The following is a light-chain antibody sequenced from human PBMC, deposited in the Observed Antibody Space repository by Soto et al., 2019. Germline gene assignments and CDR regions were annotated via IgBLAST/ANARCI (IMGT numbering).Light chain of an antibody. CDR2: DSS. V-gene: IGKV3-15*01. Sequence: EIVMTQSPATLSVSPGERATLSCRSSQSVSSNLAWYQQKPGQAPRLLIYDSSTRATGIPARFSGSGSGTEFTLTISSLQSEDFAVYCCQQYNNWPRLFGGGTKVEIK. J-gene: IGKJ4*01. CDR3: QQYNNWPRL. CDR1: QSVSSN.